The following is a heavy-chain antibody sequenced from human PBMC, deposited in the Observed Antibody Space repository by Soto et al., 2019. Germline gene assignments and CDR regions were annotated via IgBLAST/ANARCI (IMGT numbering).Heavy chain of an antibody. Sequence: PSETLSLTCTVSGGSISSSSYYWGWIRQPPGKGLEWIGSIYYSGSTYYNPSLKSRVTISVDTSKNQFSLKLSSVTAADTAVYYCARLRYVPSGFDYWGQGTLVTVS. D-gene: IGHD3-16*01. CDR1: GGSISSSSYY. CDR3: ARLRYVPSGFDY. CDR2: IYYSGST. V-gene: IGHV4-39*01. J-gene: IGHJ4*02.